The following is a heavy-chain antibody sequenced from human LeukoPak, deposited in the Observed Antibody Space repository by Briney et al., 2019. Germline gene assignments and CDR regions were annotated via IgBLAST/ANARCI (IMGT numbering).Heavy chain of an antibody. CDR1: GFTFSNYS. D-gene: IGHD3-16*01. CDR2: ISSRSTYI. V-gene: IGHV3-21*01. CDR3: AKSTRAVMAMMDV. J-gene: IGHJ6*04. Sequence: GGSLRLSCAASGFTFSNYSMNWVRQAPGKGLGWVSSISSRSTYIYHADSVKGRFTISRDNAKNSLFLQMNSLRAEDTAVYFCAKSTRAVMAMMDVWGKGTTVTVSS.